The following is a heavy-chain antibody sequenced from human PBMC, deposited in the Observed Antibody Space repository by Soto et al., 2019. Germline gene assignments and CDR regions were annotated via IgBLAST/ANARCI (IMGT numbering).Heavy chain of an antibody. CDR1: GGTFSSYA. Sequence: HVQLVQSGAEVKNPGSSVKVSCKASGGTFSSYAISWVRQAPGQGLECMGGIIPIFGTANYAQKFQGRVTISADECTSTAYMELSSLRSEDTAVYYCAREVVCYGGNSPKIDYWGQGTLVTVSS. CDR2: IIPIFGTA. J-gene: IGHJ4*02. D-gene: IGHD4-17*01. CDR3: AREVVCYGGNSPKIDY. V-gene: IGHV1-69*01.